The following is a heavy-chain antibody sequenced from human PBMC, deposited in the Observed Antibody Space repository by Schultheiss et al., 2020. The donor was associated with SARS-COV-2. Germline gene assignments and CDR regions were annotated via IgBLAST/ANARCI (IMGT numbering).Heavy chain of an antibody. CDR2: IYYSGST. CDR1: GGSVSSGSYY. V-gene: IGHV4-61*01. J-gene: IGHJ6*02. Sequence: SETLSLTCTVSGGSVSSGSYYWSWIRQPPGKGLEWIGYIYYSGSTNYNPSLKSRVTISVDTSKNQFSLKLSSVTAADTAVYYCAREDRITMVRGVPREGCYGMDVWGQGTTVTVSS. D-gene: IGHD3-10*01. CDR3: AREDRITMVRGVPREGCYGMDV.